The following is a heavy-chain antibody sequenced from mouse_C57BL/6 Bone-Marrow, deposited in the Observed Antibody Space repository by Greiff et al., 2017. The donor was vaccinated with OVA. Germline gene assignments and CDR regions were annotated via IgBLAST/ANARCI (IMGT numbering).Heavy chain of an antibody. CDR3: AKTNSNLSYWYFDV. J-gene: IGHJ1*03. CDR1: GFSLTSYG. D-gene: IGHD2-5*01. CDR2: IWRGGST. Sequence: VKLQESGPGLVQPSQSLSITCTVSGFSLTSYGVHWVRQSPGKGLEWLGVIWRGGSTDYNAAFMSRLGITKDNSKSQVFFKMNSLQADDTAIYYCAKTNSNLSYWYFDVWGTGTTVTVSS. V-gene: IGHV2-5*01.